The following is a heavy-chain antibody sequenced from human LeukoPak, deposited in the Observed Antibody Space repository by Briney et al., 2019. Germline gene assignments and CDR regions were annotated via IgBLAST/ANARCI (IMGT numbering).Heavy chain of an antibody. CDR1: GGSFSDYY. Sequence: KPSETLSLTRAVYGGSFSDYYWSWIRQPPGKGLEWIGEINHGGNTHYDPSLKSRVTISLDTSKNQFSLRLSSVTAADTAVYYCARGYNSGSYYTFWGQGTLVTVSS. CDR2: INHGGNT. V-gene: IGHV4-34*01. J-gene: IGHJ4*02. D-gene: IGHD3-10*01. CDR3: ARGYNSGSYYTF.